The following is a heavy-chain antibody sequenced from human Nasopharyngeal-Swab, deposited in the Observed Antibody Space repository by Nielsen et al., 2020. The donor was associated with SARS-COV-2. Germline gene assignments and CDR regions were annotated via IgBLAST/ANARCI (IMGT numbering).Heavy chain of an antibody. CDR3: ARDPDFLGSSSRFDP. D-gene: IGHD6-6*01. J-gene: IGHJ5*02. Sequence: ASVKVSCKASGYTFTSYGISWVRQAPGQGLEWMGLISFNNGNTNYAQSLEGRITMTTDTSTSTAYMELRSLRSDDTAVYYCARDPDFLGSSSRFDPWGQGTLVTVSS. CDR2: ISFNNGNT. CDR1: GYTFTSYG. V-gene: IGHV1-18*01.